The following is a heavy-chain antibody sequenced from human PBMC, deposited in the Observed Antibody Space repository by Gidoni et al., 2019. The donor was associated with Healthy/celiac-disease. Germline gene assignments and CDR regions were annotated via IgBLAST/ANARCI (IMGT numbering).Heavy chain of an antibody. CDR2: INHSGST. J-gene: IGHJ6*03. CDR1: GGSFSGYY. V-gene: IGHV4-34*01. D-gene: IGHD2-15*01. Sequence: QVQLQQWGAGLLKPSETLSLTCAVYGGSFSGYYWSWIRQPPGKGLEWIGEINHSGSTNYNPSLKSRVTISVDTSKNQFSLKRSSVTAADTAVYYCARGPYCSGGSCYGSYYYYYYYMDVWGKGTTVTVSS. CDR3: ARGPYCSGGSCYGSYYYYYYYMDV.